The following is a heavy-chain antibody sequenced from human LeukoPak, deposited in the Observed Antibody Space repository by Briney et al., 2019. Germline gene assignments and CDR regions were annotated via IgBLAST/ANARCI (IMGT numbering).Heavy chain of an antibody. CDR2: IHHSGRL. J-gene: IGHJ4*02. D-gene: IGHD1-1*01. CDR3: ARGGDWKFDY. Sequence: SETLSLTCAVSGDSIGSNKWWTWVRQPTGKGLEWIGEIHHSGRLNYSPSLKSRVTISVDKSKNHFSLNLSSITPADTAIYYCARGGDWKFDYWGQGALVTVSS. CDR1: GDSIGSNKW. V-gene: IGHV4-4*02.